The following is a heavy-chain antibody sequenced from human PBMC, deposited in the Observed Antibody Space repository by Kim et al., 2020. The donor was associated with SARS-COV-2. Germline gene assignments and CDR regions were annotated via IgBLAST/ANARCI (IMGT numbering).Heavy chain of an antibody. V-gene: IGHV4-39*01. D-gene: IGHD3-3*01. J-gene: IGHJ4*02. Sequence: KSRVTISVATSKNQFSLKLSSVTAADTAVYYCARHPTAKVLRFLEWLLYLDYWGQGTLVTVSS. CDR3: ARHPTAKVLRFLEWLLYLDY.